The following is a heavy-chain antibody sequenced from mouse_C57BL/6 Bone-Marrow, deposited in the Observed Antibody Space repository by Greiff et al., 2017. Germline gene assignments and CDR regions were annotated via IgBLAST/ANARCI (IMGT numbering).Heavy chain of an antibody. J-gene: IGHJ1*03. CDR1: GYTFTSYG. CDR3: ARRAYWYFDV. D-gene: IGHD3-3*01. CDR2: IYPRSGNT. V-gene: IGHV1-81*01. Sequence: QVQLQQSGAELARPGASVKLSCKASGYTFTSYGISWVKQRPGQGLEWIGEIYPRSGNTYYNEKFKGKATLTADKSSSTAYMGLRSLTSEDSAVYFCARRAYWYFDVWGTGTTVTVSS.